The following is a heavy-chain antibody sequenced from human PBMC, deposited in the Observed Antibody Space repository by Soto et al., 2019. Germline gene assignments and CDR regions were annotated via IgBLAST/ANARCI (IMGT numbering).Heavy chain of an antibody. V-gene: IGHV1-69*13. J-gene: IGHJ5*02. D-gene: IGHD2-2*01. CDR3: ARGLPGVVVPAAISVSGAWFDP. Sequence: SLKVYYKGSGGAFSSYSISWLRQCAGQGLEWMGGIIPIFGTANYAQKFQGRVTITADESTSTAYMELSSLRSEDTAVYYCARGLPGVVVPAAISVSGAWFDPSGQGTLVTVSS. CDR2: IIPIFGTA. CDR1: GGAFSSYS.